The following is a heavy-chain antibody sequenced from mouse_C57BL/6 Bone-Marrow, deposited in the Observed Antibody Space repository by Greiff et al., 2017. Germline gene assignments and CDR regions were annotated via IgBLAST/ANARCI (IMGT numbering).Heavy chain of an antibody. J-gene: IGHJ1*03. D-gene: IGHD1-1*01. V-gene: IGHV14-4*01. Sequence: EVQLQQSGPELVKPGPSVKMSCTASGFTITDDYMHWVKQRPEQSLEWIGWFDPYNGGTEYNPNFQGKATITADTSSNTAYLQLISLTSEDTAVYYCSTWGDYYGSSAFFWGTGTTVTVSA. CDR2: FDPYNGGT. CDR1: GFTITDDY. CDR3: STWGDYYGSSAFF.